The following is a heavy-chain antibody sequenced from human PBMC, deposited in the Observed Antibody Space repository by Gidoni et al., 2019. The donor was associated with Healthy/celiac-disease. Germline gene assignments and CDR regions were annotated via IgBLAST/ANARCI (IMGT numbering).Heavy chain of an antibody. V-gene: IGHV3-49*04. Sequence: EVQLVESGGGLVQPGRSLRLSCTASGFTVGDYAMSWVRQAPGKGLEWVGFIRSKAYGGTTESAASVKGRFTISRYDSKSIAYLQMNSLKTEDTAVYYCTNPRNAVAGTGFIIRDDYWGQGTLVTVSS. CDR1: GFTVGDYA. J-gene: IGHJ4*02. D-gene: IGHD6-19*01. CDR3: TNPRNAVAGTGFIIRDDY. CDR2: IRSKAYGGTT.